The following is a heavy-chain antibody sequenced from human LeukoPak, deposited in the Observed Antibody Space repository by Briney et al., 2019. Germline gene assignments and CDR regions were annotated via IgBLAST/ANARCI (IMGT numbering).Heavy chain of an antibody. V-gene: IGHV1-2*02. CDR1: GYTFTGYY. CDR3: AREGPIRYFDWGSPSNWFDP. J-gene: IGHJ5*02. CDR2: INPNSGGT. Sequence: ASVKVSCKASGYTFTGYYMHWVRQAPGQGLEWMGWINPNSGGTNYAQKFQGRVTMTRDTSISTAHMELSRLRSDDTAVYYCAREGPIRYFDWGSPSNWFDPWGQGTLVTVSS. D-gene: IGHD3-9*01.